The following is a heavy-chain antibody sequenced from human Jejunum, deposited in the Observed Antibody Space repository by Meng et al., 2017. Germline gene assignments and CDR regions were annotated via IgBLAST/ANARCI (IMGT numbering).Heavy chain of an antibody. CDR3: ARVTFDRSIYYHRDMEYCDF. CDR2: ISSHNGDT. D-gene: IGHD3-22*01. V-gene: IGHV1-18*01. J-gene: IGHJ4*02. Sequence: GESLKISCKASGYTFTDFGVGWVRQAPGQGLEWMGWISSHNGDTNYPQNLQGRVTMTTDTSTNTAYMELRSLRSDDSAIYYCARVTFDRSIYYHRDMEYCDFWGQGTLVTVSS. CDR1: GYTFTDFG.